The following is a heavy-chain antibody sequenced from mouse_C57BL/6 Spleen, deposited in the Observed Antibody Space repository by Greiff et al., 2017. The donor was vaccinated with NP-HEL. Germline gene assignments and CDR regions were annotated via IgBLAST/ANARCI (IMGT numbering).Heavy chain of an antibody. CDR1: GFTFTDYY. Sequence: EVHLVESGGGLVQPGGSLSLSCAASGFTFTDYYMSWVRQPPGKALEWLGFIRNKANGYTTEYSASVKGRFTISRDNSQSILYLQMNALRAEDSATYYCARSGTGNFDYWGQGTTLTVSS. D-gene: IGHD3-3*01. CDR3: ARSGTGNFDY. V-gene: IGHV7-3*01. CDR2: IRNKANGYTT. J-gene: IGHJ2*01.